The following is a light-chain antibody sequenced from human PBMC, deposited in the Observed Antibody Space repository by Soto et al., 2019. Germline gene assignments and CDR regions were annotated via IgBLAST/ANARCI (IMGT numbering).Light chain of an antibody. CDR2: GAS. J-gene: IGKJ1*01. Sequence: LVLTQSPGTLSLSPGERATLSCRASQSVTAYYLAWYQQKPGQAPRLLIYGASNRATGIPDRFSGSGSGTDFTLTISRLDPEDSAVYYCHLHETFGQGTKVDIK. CDR1: QSVTAYY. V-gene: IGKV3-20*01. CDR3: HLHET.